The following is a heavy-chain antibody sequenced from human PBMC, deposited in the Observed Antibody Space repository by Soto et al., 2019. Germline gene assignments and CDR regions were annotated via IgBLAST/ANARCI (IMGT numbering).Heavy chain of an antibody. CDR2: IVVGSGNT. D-gene: IGHD3-10*01. Sequence: ASVKVSCKASGFTFTSSAMQWVRQARGQRLEWIGWIVVGSGNTNYAQKFQERVTITRDMSTSTAYMELSSLRSEDTAVYYCAAGKSTGDKGNQWFGDRRGYYYYMDVWGKGTTVTVSS. CDR3: AAGKSTGDKGNQWFGDRRGYYYYMDV. CDR1: GFTFTSSA. V-gene: IGHV1-58*02. J-gene: IGHJ6*03.